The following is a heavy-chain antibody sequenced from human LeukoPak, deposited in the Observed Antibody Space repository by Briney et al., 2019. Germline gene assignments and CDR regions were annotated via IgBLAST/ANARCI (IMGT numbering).Heavy chain of an antibody. CDR3: ARDVSHYDRSGYSLDH. Sequence: GRSLRLSCAASGFIFSTYAIHWVRQAPGKGLEWVAVISYDGRNKYYADSVKGRFSISRDNSKNTLSLQMNSLRPEDTALYYCARDVSHYDRSGYSLDHWGQGTLVTVSS. J-gene: IGHJ4*02. CDR1: GFIFSTYA. V-gene: IGHV3-30*04. CDR2: ISYDGRNK. D-gene: IGHD3-22*01.